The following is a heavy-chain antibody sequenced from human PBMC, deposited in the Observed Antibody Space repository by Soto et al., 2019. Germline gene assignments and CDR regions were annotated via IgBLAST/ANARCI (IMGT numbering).Heavy chain of an antibody. D-gene: IGHD2-2*01. CDR3: ARVPDR. J-gene: IGHJ5*02. Sequence: TSETLSLTCSVSGGSISSSSYFWGWIRQPPGKGLEWIGSIYYSGSTYYNPSLKSRVTVSVDTSKNQFSLKLSSVTAADTAVYYCARVPDRWGQGTLVTVSS. V-gene: IGHV4-39*07. CDR1: GGSISSSSYF. CDR2: IYYSGST.